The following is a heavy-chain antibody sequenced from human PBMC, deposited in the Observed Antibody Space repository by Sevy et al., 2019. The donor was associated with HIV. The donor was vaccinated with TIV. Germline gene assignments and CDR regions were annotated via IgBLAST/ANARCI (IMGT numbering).Heavy chain of an antibody. CDR1: GFIFSNYA. D-gene: IGHD1-26*01. Sequence: GGSLRLSCAASGFIFSNYAMHWVRQAPGKGLEWVAVISYDGINKYYTDSVKGGFTISRDNSKNTLYVQMNSLRAEDTAVYYCARDSNSGYYYYYAMDVWGQGTTVTVSS. CDR3: ARDSNSGYYYYYAMDV. CDR2: ISYDGINK. J-gene: IGHJ6*02. V-gene: IGHV3-30-3*01.